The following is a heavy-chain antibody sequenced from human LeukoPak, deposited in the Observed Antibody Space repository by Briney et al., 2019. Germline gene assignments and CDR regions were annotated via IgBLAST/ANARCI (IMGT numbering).Heavy chain of an antibody. Sequence: GASVKVSCKASRYTSTSYDINWVRQATGQGLEWMGWMNPNSGNTGYAQKFQGRVTMTRNTSISTAYMELSSLRSEDTAVYYCARGAPHVVVVTANELDYWGQGTLVTVSS. D-gene: IGHD2-21*02. V-gene: IGHV1-8*01. CDR1: RYTSTSYD. CDR2: MNPNSGNT. J-gene: IGHJ4*02. CDR3: ARGAPHVVVVTANELDY.